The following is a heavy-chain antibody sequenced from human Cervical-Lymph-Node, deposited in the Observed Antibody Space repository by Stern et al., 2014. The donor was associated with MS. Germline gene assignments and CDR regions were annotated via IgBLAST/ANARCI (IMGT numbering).Heavy chain of an antibody. CDR2: IYPGDSDA. J-gene: IGHJ6*02. Sequence: EVQLVESGAEVKKPGESLKISCQGSGYKFSSYWIAWVRQMPGKGLEWMGIIYPGDSDAKYGPSFQGQVTISADKSINPAYLQWSSLKASDTGTFYCARLGVVASTHSGMDVWGQGTTVTVSS. D-gene: IGHD2-15*01. CDR1: GYKFSSYW. V-gene: IGHV5-51*01. CDR3: ARLGVVASTHSGMDV.